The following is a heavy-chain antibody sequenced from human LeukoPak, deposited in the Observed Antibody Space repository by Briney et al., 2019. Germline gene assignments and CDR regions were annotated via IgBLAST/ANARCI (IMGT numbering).Heavy chain of an antibody. D-gene: IGHD1-26*01. J-gene: IGHJ4*02. V-gene: IGHV3-7*01. CDR2: IRQDGGEE. Sequence: PGGSLRLSCVASGFAFSSYWMTWVRQAPGKGLEWVANIRQDGGEEYYVDSVKGRFTISRDNAKNSLFLQMNSLRVEDTAVYYCARLGGSYYTYWGQGTLVTVSS. CDR3: ARLGGSYYTY. CDR1: GFAFSSYW.